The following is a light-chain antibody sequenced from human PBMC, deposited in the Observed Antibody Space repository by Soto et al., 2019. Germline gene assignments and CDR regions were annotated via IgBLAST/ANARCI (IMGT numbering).Light chain of an antibody. J-gene: IGKJ5*01. V-gene: IGKV1-39*01. CDR2: GAS. Sequence: DIQMTQSPSSLSASVGDRVTMTCRASQSISRYLNWYQQKPGTAPKLLIYGASSLQSGVPSRFSGSGSGTDFTLTISSLQPEDFAIYYCQQSYSTPPAFGQGTRLEIK. CDR1: QSISRY. CDR3: QQSYSTPPA.